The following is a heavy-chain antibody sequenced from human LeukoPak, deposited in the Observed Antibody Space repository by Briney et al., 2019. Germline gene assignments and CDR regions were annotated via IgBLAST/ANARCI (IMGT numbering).Heavy chain of an antibody. CDR2: INTNTGNP. J-gene: IGHJ4*02. CDR3: ARDDEEIAAAGHDY. D-gene: IGHD6-13*01. Sequence: ASVKVSCKASGYTLNNYALNWVRQAPGQGLEWMGRINTNTGNPTYAQGFTGRFVFSLDTSVSTAYLQISSLKAEDTAVYYCARDDEEIAAAGHDYWGQGTLVTVSS. V-gene: IGHV7-4-1*02. CDR1: GYTLNNYA.